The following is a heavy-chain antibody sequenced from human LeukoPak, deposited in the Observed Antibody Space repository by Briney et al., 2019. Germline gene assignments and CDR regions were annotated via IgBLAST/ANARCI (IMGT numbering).Heavy chain of an antibody. D-gene: IGHD2-15*01. Sequence: ASVKVSCKASGYTFTGYYMHWVRQAPGQGLEWMGWINPNSGGTNYAQKFQGRVTMTRDTSISTAYMELSRRRSDDTAAYYCARACSGGSCPTGIDYWGQGTLVTVSS. CDR2: INPNSGGT. CDR3: ARACSGGSCPTGIDY. CDR1: GYTFTGYY. V-gene: IGHV1-2*02. J-gene: IGHJ4*02.